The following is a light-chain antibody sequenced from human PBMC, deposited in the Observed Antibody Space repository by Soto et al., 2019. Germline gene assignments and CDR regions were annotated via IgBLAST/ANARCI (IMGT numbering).Light chain of an antibody. CDR3: QQFYTWPYT. V-gene: IGKV3-15*01. CDR2: GAS. J-gene: IGKJ2*01. Sequence: EIALTQSPATLSVSPGEGVTLSCRASQSINNNLAWYQQKPGQAPRLLISGASTRATGVAARFSGTGSGTEFTLTISGLQSDDFAVYYCQQFYTWPYTFGQGTKLDIK. CDR1: QSINNN.